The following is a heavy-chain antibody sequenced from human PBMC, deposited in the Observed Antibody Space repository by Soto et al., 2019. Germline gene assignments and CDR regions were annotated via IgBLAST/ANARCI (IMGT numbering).Heavy chain of an antibody. CDR3: ARDLYYDFWSGYLPGFDY. CDR2: ISSSSSTI. CDR1: GFTFSSYS. V-gene: IGHV3-48*01. J-gene: IGHJ4*02. D-gene: IGHD3-3*01. Sequence: GGSLRLSCAASGFTFSSYSMNWVRQAPGKGLEWVSYISSSSSTIYYADSVKGRFTISRDNAKNSLYLQMNSLRAEDTAVYYCARDLYYDFWSGYLPGFDYWGQGTLVTVSS.